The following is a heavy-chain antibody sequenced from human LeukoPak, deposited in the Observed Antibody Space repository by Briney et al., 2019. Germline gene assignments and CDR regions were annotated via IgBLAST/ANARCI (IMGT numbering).Heavy chain of an antibody. CDR3: ANSLSGSYSY. Sequence: KPGGSLRLSCAASGFTFSSYGMHWVRQAPGKGLEWVAVISYDGSNKYYADSVKGRFTISRDNSKNTLYLQMNSLRAEDTAVYYCANSLSGSYSYWGQGTLVTVSS. J-gene: IGHJ4*02. CDR1: GFTFSSYG. CDR2: ISYDGSNK. V-gene: IGHV3-30*18. D-gene: IGHD1-26*01.